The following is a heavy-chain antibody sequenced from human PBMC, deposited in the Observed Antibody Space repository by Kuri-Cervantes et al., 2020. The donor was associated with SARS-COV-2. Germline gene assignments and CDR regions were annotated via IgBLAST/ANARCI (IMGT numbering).Heavy chain of an antibody. CDR2: IYPGDSDT. D-gene: IGHD3-22*01. Sequence: KVSCKGSGYSFTSYWIGWVRQMPGKGLEWMGIIYPGDSDTRYSPSFQGQVTISADKSISTAYLQWSSLKASDTAMYYCASAQGPYYYDSSGYYRFDYWGQGTLVTVSS. J-gene: IGHJ4*02. CDR1: GYSFTSYW. CDR3: ASAQGPYYYDSSGYYRFDY. V-gene: IGHV5-51*01.